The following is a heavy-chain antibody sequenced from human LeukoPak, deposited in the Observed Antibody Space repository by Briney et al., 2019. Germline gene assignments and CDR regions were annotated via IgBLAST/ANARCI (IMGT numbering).Heavy chain of an antibody. D-gene: IGHD6-19*01. CDR1: GYTFTSYG. V-gene: IGHV1-3*01. Sequence: GASVKVSCKASGYTFTSYGMHWVRQAPGQRHEWMGWINAGNGNTKYSQKFQGRVTITRDTSASTAYMELSSLRSEDTAVYYRARNPYSSGWAAVDYWGQGTLVTVSS. CDR3: ARNPYSSGWAAVDY. CDR2: INAGNGNT. J-gene: IGHJ4*02.